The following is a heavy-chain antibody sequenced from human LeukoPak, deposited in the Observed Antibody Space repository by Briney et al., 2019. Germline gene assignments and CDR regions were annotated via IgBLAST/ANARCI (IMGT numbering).Heavy chain of an antibody. Sequence: GGSLRLSCAASGFTFSSYWMSWVRQAPGKGLEWVAFISSDGSSQYYADSVKGRFTISRDNSKNTLYLQMNSLRAEDTAVYYCASHDYFDTTAYNNWGQGTLVTVSS. CDR1: GFTFSSYW. V-gene: IGHV3-30-3*01. J-gene: IGHJ4*02. CDR3: ASHDYFDTTAYNN. CDR2: ISSDGSSQ. D-gene: IGHD3-22*01.